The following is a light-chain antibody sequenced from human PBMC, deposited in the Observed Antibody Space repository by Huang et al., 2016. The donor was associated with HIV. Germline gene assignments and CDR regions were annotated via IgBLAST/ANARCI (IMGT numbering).Light chain of an antibody. CDR2: LGS. Sequence: DAVMTQSPLSLPVPPGEPASISCRSSQSLRHRNGLNYLDWYLQKPGQSPQLLIHLGSSRAVGVPDRFSGGGSGTDFSLNISRVEAEDAGIYYCMEALQAPYTFGQGTKLEI. J-gene: IGKJ2*01. CDR3: MEALQAPYT. V-gene: IGKV2-28*01. CDR1: QSLRHRNGLNY.